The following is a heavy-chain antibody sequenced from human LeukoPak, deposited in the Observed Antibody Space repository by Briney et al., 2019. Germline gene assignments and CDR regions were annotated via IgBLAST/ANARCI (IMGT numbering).Heavy chain of an antibody. J-gene: IGHJ4*02. Sequence: GGSLRLSCAASGLTFSDHYMGWIRQAPGKGPEWVTYIDNSGYIMFYADSVKGRFTISRDNAKNSLYLQMNSLRAEDTAVYYCAKDPGTHSITMIVVVIDWGQGTLVTVSS. CDR3: AKDPGTHSITMIVVVID. V-gene: IGHV3-11*01. CDR2: IDNSGYIM. D-gene: IGHD3-22*01. CDR1: GLTFSDHY.